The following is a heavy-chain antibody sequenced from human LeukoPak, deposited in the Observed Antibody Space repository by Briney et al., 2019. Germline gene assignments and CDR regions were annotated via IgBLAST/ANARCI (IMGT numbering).Heavy chain of an antibody. CDR1: GFSISNFW. J-gene: IGHJ4*02. CDR3: ARGAARCSGGHCYPD. D-gene: IGHD2-15*01. V-gene: IGHV3-74*01. Sequence: QPGGSLRLSCAASGFSISNFWMHWVRQAPGKGLVWVSRINSDGSSTTYADSVKGRFTISRDNAKSTLYLQANSLRAEDTAVYYCARGAARCSGGHCYPDWGRGTLVTVSS. CDR2: INSDGSST.